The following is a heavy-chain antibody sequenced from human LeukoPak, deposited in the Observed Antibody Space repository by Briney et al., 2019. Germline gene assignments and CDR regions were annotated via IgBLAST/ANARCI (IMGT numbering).Heavy chain of an antibody. CDR2: MIPIFGTA. J-gene: IGHJ4*02. CDR3: ATSPFTGGY. D-gene: IGHD1-1*01. CDR1: GDTFSFFA. V-gene: IGHV1-69*13. Sequence: ASVKVSCKASGDTFSFFAFSWVRQAPGQGLEWMGGMIPIFGTANYAQNFQGRVTITADESTSTAYMELSSLRSEDTAVYYCATSPFTGGYWGQGTLVTVSS.